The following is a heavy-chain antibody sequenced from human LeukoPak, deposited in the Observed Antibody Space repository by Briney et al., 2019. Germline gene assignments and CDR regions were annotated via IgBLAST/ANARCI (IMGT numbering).Heavy chain of an antibody. J-gene: IGHJ4*02. CDR1: GFTFSSYW. CDR2: IKQDGSEK. CDR3: ARGQEEYYCDSSGYYYGSYYFDY. D-gene: IGHD3-22*01. Sequence: GGSLRLSCAASGFTFSSYWMSWVRQAPGKGLEWVANIKQDGSEKYYADSVKGRFTISRDNAKNSLYLQMNSLRAEDTAVYYCARGQEEYYCDSSGYYYGSYYFDYWGQGTLVTVSS. V-gene: IGHV3-7*01.